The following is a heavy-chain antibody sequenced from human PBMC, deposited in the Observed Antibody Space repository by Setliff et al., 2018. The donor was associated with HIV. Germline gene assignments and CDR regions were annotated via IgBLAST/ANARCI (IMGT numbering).Heavy chain of an antibody. Sequence: PSETLSLTCTVSGDSIISGDYYWSWIRQSPGKGLEWIGHIHYKGNIDYNASLKSRLAISSDTSKNQFSLKLSSVTAADTAVYYCARLGAEDFSDYDWVDYWGQGTLVTVSS. CDR3: ARLGAEDFSDYDWVDY. CDR2: IHYKGNI. V-gene: IGHV4-30-4*08. J-gene: IGHJ4*02. D-gene: IGHD5-12*01. CDR1: GDSIISGDYY.